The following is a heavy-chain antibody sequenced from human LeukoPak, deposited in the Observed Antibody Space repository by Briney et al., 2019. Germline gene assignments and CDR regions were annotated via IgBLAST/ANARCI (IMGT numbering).Heavy chain of an antibody. J-gene: IGHJ4*02. Sequence: SETLSLTCTVSSDSISSYYWSWIRQPPGKGLEWIGYIYYSGSTNYNPSLKSRVTISVDTSKNQFSLKLSSVTAADTAVYYCARLYYDSSGWMGYYFDYWGQGTLVTVSS. CDR3: ARLYYDSSGWMGYYFDY. V-gene: IGHV4-59*01. CDR1: SDSISSYY. D-gene: IGHD3-22*01. CDR2: IYYSGST.